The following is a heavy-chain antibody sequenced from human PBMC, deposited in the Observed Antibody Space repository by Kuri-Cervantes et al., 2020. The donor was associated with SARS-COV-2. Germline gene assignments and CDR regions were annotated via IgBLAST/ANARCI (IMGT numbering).Heavy chain of an antibody. V-gene: IGHV4-61*09. CDR1: GGSLGSGDYY. CDR3: ARATGLEVVVVIAIPSILNAFDI. CDR2: IYTSGGT. D-gene: IGHD2-21*01. J-gene: IGHJ3*02. Sequence: SCTVSGGSLGSGDYYWTWVRQPAGKGLEWIGHIYTSGGTNYNPSLKSRVTISVDTSKNQFSLKLSSVTAADTAVYYCARATGLEVVVVIAIPSILNAFDIWGQGTMVTVSS.